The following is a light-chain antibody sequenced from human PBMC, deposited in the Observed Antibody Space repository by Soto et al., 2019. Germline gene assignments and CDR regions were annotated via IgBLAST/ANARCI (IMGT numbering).Light chain of an antibody. CDR1: NIGSKS. V-gene: IGLV3-21*02. J-gene: IGLJ2*01. CDR3: QVWDSSTDHPVV. CDR2: DNS. Sequence: SYELTQTPSVSVAPGQTARITCGGNNIGSKSVHWYQQKPGQAHVLVVYDNSDRPSGIPERFSGSNSGNTATLTISRVEAGDEADYYCQVWDSSTDHPVVFGGGTKLTVL.